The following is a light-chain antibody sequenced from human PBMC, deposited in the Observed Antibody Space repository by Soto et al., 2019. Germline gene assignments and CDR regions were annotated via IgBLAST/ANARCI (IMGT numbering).Light chain of an antibody. Sequence: DSQMTQSPSSLSASVGDRVTITCRASQSISSFLNWYQQKPGKAPKLMIYAASSLQSGVPSRFSGSGSGTDFTLTISSLQPEDFATYYCQQSSSTPLSFGQGTRLEIK. V-gene: IGKV1-39*01. CDR1: QSISSF. CDR3: QQSSSTPLS. CDR2: AAS. J-gene: IGKJ5*01.